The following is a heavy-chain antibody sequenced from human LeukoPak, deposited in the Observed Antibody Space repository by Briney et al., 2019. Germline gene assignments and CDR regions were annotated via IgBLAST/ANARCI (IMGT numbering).Heavy chain of an antibody. Sequence: PSETLSLTCTVSGGSISSYYWSWIRQPAGKGLEWIGSIFHSGNTYYNPSLKSRVTISIDTSKNQFSLKLSSVTAADTAVYYCARRHYEMRFDPWGQGTLVTVSS. CDR2: IFHSGNT. CDR3: ARRHYEMRFDP. V-gene: IGHV4-59*05. CDR1: GGSISSYY. D-gene: IGHD3-3*01. J-gene: IGHJ5*02.